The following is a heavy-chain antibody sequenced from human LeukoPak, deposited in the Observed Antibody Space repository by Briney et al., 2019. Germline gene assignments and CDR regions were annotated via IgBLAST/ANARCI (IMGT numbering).Heavy chain of an antibody. D-gene: IGHD5-12*01. J-gene: IGHJ4*02. Sequence: PGGSLRLSCAASGFTFSSYAMSWVRQAPGKGLEWVSAISGSGGSTYYADSAKGRFTISRDNSKNTLYLQMNSLRAEDTAVYYCANVKWLRTIYFDYWGQGTLVTVSS. CDR3: ANVKWLRTIYFDY. CDR1: GFTFSSYA. CDR2: ISGSGGST. V-gene: IGHV3-23*01.